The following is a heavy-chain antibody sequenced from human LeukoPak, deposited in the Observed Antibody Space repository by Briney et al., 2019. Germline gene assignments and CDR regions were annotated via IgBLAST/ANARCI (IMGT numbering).Heavy chain of an antibody. V-gene: IGHV4-59*01. CDR2: IYYSGST. Sequence: PSETLSLTCTVSGASINTYYWTWIRQPPGKGLEWIGYIYYSGSTGYNPSLKSRVTMSVDTSRTQFSLKLSSVTAADTAVYYCARGITMIDWGQGTLVTVSS. CDR1: GASINTYY. J-gene: IGHJ4*02. D-gene: IGHD3-22*01. CDR3: ARGITMID.